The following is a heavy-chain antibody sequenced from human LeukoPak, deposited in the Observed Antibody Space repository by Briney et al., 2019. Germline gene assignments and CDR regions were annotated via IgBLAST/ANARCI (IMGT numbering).Heavy chain of an antibody. J-gene: IGHJ4*02. CDR3: ARGPRNYFDY. Sequence: GGSLRLSCAASGFTFTHHGMNWVRQAPGKGLEWVSGIRADGVTTYYADSVKGRFTISRDNSKNTLYLQMNSLRAEDTAVYYCARGPRNYFDYWGQGTLVTVSS. CDR1: GFTFTHHG. V-gene: IGHV3-23*01. CDR2: IRADGVTT.